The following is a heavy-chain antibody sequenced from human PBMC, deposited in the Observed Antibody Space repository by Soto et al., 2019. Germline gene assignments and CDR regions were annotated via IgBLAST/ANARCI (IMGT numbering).Heavy chain of an antibody. CDR1: GYTFTSYD. V-gene: IGHV1-8*01. CDR3: ARGRGLGSITGTEFDY. Sequence: ASVKVSCTASGYTFTSYDINWVRQATGQGLEWMGWMNPNSGNTGYAQKFQGRVTMTRNTSISTAYMELSSLKSEDTAVYYCARGRGLGSITGTEFDYWGQGTLVTVPQ. D-gene: IGHD1-20*01. CDR2: MNPNSGNT. J-gene: IGHJ4*02.